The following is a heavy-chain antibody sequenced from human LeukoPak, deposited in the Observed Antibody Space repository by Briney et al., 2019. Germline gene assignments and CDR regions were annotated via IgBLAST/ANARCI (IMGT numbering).Heavy chain of an antibody. D-gene: IGHD4-23*01. CDR1: GFTVSSNY. Sequence: GGSLRLPCEVSGFTVSSNYMNWVRQAPGKGLEWVSLIYTCGRRFYPDSMKGRFTISRDNSKNTLYLQMNSLRAEDTAVYYCARDGYNDYGGRYFDYWGQGTLVTVSS. V-gene: IGHV3-66*01. J-gene: IGHJ4*02. CDR3: ARDGYNDYGGRYFDY. CDR2: IYTCGRR.